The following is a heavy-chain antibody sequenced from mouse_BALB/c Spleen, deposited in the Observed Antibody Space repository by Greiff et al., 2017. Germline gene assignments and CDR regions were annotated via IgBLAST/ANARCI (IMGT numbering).Heavy chain of an antibody. CDR1: GYTFSSYW. V-gene: IGHV1-9*01. Sequence: VQLVESGAELMKPGASVKISCKATGYTFSSYWIEWVKQRPGHGLEWIGEILPGSGSTNYNEKFKGKATFTADTSSNTAYMQLSSLTSEDSAVYYCERDSRGSCFAYWGQGTLVTVSA. J-gene: IGHJ3*01. CDR3: ERDSRGSCFAY. D-gene: IGHD3-2*01. CDR2: ILPGSGST.